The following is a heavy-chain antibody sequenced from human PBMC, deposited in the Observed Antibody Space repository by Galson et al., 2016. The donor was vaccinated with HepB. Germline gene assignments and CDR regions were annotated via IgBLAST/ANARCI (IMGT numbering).Heavy chain of an antibody. D-gene: IGHD6-19*01. CDR1: GYSFTTYD. J-gene: IGHJ4*02. CDR2: MNPKSGNT. Sequence: SCKASGYSFTTYDLNWVRQAPGQGLEWRAWMNPKSGNTGSAQKFQGRVSLTRNTSTGTAYMELSSLTSEDSAVYYCARCRGWLSSLDYWGQGTLVSVSP. V-gene: IGHV1-8*01. CDR3: ARCRGWLSSLDY.